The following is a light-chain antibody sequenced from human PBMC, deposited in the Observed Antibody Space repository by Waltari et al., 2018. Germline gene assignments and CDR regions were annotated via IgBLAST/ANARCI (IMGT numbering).Light chain of an antibody. CDR3: QVWDSSTDHWV. CDR2: DDS. J-gene: IGLJ3*02. V-gene: IGLV3-21*04. CDR1: NIGSKS. Sequence: SYVLTQPPSVSVAPGKTARITCGGNNIGSKSVHWYQQKPGQAPVLVIYDDSDRPSGSPERFSGANSGNTATLTISRVEAGDEADYYCQVWDSSTDHWVFGGGTQLTVL.